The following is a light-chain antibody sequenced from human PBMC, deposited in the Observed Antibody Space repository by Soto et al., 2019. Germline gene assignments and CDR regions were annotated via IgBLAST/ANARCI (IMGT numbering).Light chain of an antibody. J-gene: IGKJ1*01. Sequence: DIQMTQPPSTLSASVGDRVTITCRASQSISSWLAWYQQKTGKAPKLLIYDASSLESGVPSRFSGSGSGTEFTLTISSLQPDDFATYYCQQYNSYSPTFGQGTKVDIK. CDR3: QQYNSYSPT. V-gene: IGKV1-5*01. CDR2: DAS. CDR1: QSISSW.